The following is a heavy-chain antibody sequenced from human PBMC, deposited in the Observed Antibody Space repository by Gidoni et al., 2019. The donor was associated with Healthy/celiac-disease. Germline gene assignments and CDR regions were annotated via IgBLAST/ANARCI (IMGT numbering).Heavy chain of an antibody. CDR3: AKDHRGWSGYYIGADY. J-gene: IGHJ4*02. D-gene: IGHD3-3*01. V-gene: IGHV3-30*18. CDR1: GFTFSSYG. Sequence: QVQLVESGGGVVQPGRSLRLSCAASGFTFSSYGMHWVRQAPGKGREWVAVISYDGSNKYYADSVKGRFTISRDNSKNTLYLQMNSLRAEDTAVYYCAKDHRGWSGYYIGADYWGQGTLVTVSS. CDR2: ISYDGSNK.